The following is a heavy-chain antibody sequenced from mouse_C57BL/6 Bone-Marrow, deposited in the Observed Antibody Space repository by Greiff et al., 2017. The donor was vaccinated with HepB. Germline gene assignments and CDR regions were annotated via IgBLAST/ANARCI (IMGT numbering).Heavy chain of an antibody. CDR2: IYPRSGNT. CDR1: GYTFTSYG. V-gene: IGHV1-81*01. D-gene: IGHD2-3*01. J-gene: IGHJ2*01. Sequence: VKLQQSGAELARPGASVKLSCKASGYTFTSYGISWVKQRTGQGLEWIGEIYPRSGNTYYNEKFKGKATLTADKSSSTAYMELRSLTSEDSAVYFCARWNDGYYLIFDYWGQGTTLTVSS. CDR3: ARWNDGYYLIFDY.